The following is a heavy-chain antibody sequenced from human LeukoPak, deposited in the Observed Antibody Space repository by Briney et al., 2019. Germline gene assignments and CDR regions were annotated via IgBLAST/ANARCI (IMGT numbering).Heavy chain of an antibody. J-gene: IGHJ4*02. CDR3: ARDAYNSYDY. D-gene: IGHD5-24*01. Sequence: GGSLRLSCVASGFTFSTYYMHWVRQAPGKGLEWVSCITSSGTDMYYADSVRGRFTISRDNAKDSLYLEINSLRVEDTAVYYCARDAYNSYDYWGQGTLVTVSS. CDR1: GFTFSTYY. CDR2: ITSSGTDM. V-gene: IGHV3-21*01.